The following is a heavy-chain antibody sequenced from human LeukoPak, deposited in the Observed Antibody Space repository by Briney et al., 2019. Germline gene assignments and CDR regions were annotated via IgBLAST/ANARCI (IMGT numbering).Heavy chain of an antibody. V-gene: IGHV3-30-3*01. CDR3: ARGYGSGSSYFDY. CDR1: GFAFRTYA. Sequence: PGRSLRLSCAASGFAFRTYAMHWVRQAPGKGLEWVAIMSYDGRNEYYADSVKGRFTISRDNSKNALFLQMNSLGPEDTANYHCARGYGSGSSYFDYWGQGTLVTVSS. D-gene: IGHD3-10*01. J-gene: IGHJ4*02. CDR2: MSYDGRNE.